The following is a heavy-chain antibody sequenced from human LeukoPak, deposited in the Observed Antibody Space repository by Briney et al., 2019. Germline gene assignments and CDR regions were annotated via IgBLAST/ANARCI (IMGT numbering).Heavy chain of an antibody. CDR2: INHSGST. D-gene: IGHD3-10*01. CDR1: GGSFSGYY. Sequence: SETLSLTCAVYGGSFSGYYWSWIRQPPGKGLEWIGEINHSGSTNYNPSLKSRVTISVDTSKNQFSLKLSSVTAADTAVYYCAREGSSSFYYYYHMDVWGKGTTVTVSS. J-gene: IGHJ6*03. V-gene: IGHV4-34*01. CDR3: AREGSSSFYYYYHMDV.